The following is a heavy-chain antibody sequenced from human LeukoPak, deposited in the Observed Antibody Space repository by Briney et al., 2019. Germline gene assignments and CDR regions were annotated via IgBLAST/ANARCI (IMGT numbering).Heavy chain of an antibody. D-gene: IGHD6-19*01. V-gene: IGHV3-23*01. Sequence: GGSLRLSCAASGFTFSSYAMSWVRQAPGKGLEWVSAISGSGGSTYYADSVKGRFTISRDNSKNTLYLQMNSLRAEDTAVYYCAKDCSSDWYFFSYFDYWGQGTLVTVSS. CDR1: GFTFSSYA. CDR2: ISGSGGST. CDR3: AKDCSSDWYFFSYFDY. J-gene: IGHJ4*02.